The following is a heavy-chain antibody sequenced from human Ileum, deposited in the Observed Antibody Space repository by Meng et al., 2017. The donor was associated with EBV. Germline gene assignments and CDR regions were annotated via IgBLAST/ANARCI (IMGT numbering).Heavy chain of an antibody. V-gene: IGHV4-30-2*01. CDR3: ARGAYFDY. J-gene: IGHJ4*02. CDR2: IYYSGSA. CDR1: GGSISSGGYS. Sequence: HLPLQGSGSGLVKPSETLSLPCAVSGGSISSGGYSWHWIRQPPGKGLQWIRYIYYSGSAYYNPSLKSRVTLSVDRSTNQFSLNLSSVTAADTAVYYCARGAYFDYWGQGTLVTVSS.